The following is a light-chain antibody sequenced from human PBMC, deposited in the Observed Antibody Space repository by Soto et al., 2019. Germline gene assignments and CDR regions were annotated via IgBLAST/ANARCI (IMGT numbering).Light chain of an antibody. CDR1: QDIRNY. CDR3: QRYDNLPTYT. J-gene: IGKJ2*01. V-gene: IGKV1-33*01. Sequence: DIQMTQSPSSLYASAGDRVTITCQASQDIRNYLNWYQQKPGQAPKLLIYDASNLQPGVPSRFSGSRSGTAFTFTISSLQPEDFATYYCQRYDNLPTYTFGQGTKVEIK. CDR2: DAS.